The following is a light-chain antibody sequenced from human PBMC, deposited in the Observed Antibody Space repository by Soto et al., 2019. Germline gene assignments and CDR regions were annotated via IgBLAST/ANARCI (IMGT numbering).Light chain of an antibody. CDR2: AAS. V-gene: IGKV1-39*01. Sequence: DIQMTQSPSSLSASVGDRVTITCRASQTISTYLNWYQQKPGKAPKLLIYAASSLKSGVPSRFSVSGSWSDFTLTISSLQPEDFATDYCQQSLGIPYTFGQGTKLEIK. J-gene: IGKJ2*01. CDR3: QQSLGIPYT. CDR1: QTISTY.